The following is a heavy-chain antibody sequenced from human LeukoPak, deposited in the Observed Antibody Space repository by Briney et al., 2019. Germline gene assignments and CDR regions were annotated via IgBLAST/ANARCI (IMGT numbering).Heavy chain of an antibody. CDR1: GDSVSSNSVA. J-gene: IGHJ4*02. CDR3: AGKAGGAFDY. Sequence: SQTLSLTCAISGDSVSSNSVAWNWIRQSPSRGLEWLGRTYYRSKWDHDYAVSVKSRISINPDTSKNQISLQLNSATPEDTAVYYCAGKAGGAFDYWGQGTLVTVSS. D-gene: IGHD1-26*01. V-gene: IGHV6-1*01. CDR2: TYYRSKWDH.